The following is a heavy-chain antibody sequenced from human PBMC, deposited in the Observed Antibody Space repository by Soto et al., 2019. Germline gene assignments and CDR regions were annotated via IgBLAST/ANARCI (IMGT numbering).Heavy chain of an antibody. V-gene: IGHV4-31*03. D-gene: IGHD4-17*01. Sequence: TLSLNCTVSGGSISSGGYYWSWILQHPGKGLEWIGYIYYSVSTYYNPSLKSRVTISVDTSKNQFSLKLSSVTAADTAVYYCARGDYGGNSFYYFDYWGQGTLVTVS. J-gene: IGHJ4*02. CDR2: IYYSVST. CDR3: ARGDYGGNSFYYFDY. CDR1: GGSISSGGYY.